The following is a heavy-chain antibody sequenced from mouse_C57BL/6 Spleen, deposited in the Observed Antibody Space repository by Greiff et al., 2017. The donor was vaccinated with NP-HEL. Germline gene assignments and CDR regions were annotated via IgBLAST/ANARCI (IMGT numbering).Heavy chain of an antibody. J-gene: IGHJ4*01. Sequence: QVQLKESGPGLVQPSQSLSITCTVSGFSLTSYGVHWVRQSPGKGLEWLGVIWRGGSTDYNAAFMSRLSITKDNSKSQVFFKMNSLQADDTAIYYCAKHGNYVPYAMDYWGQGTSVTVSS. D-gene: IGHD2-1*01. CDR3: AKHGNYVPYAMDY. CDR2: IWRGGST. CDR1: GFSLTSYG. V-gene: IGHV2-5*01.